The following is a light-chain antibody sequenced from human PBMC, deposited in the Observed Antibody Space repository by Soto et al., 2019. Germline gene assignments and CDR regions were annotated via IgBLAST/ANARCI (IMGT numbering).Light chain of an antibody. V-gene: IGLV2-8*01. J-gene: IGLJ1*01. CDR1: RSDVGAYDY. Sequence: QSALTPPPSASGSPGQSVPLSCAGTRSDVGAYDYVSWYQQHPGKAPKLMISEVTQRPSGVPDRFSGSRSGNTAALTVSGLQAEDEADYYCCSYAGTNKDVFGTGTKLTVL. CDR3: CSYAGTNKDV. CDR2: EVT.